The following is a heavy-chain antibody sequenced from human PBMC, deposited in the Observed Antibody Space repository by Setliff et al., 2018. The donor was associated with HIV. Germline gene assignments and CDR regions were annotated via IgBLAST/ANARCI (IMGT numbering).Heavy chain of an antibody. Sequence: ASVKVSCKTSGYTFTNYALKWVRQAPGQGLEWMGWINTNTGNPTYAQGFTGRFVFSLDTTVSTAYLQISSLKAEDSAIYYCARVSDTGVDPQTHRDYWGQGTPVTVSS. CDR2: INTNTGNP. CDR3: ARVSDTGVDPQTHRDY. J-gene: IGHJ4*02. CDR1: GYTFTNYA. D-gene: IGHD2-21*01. V-gene: IGHV7-4-1*02.